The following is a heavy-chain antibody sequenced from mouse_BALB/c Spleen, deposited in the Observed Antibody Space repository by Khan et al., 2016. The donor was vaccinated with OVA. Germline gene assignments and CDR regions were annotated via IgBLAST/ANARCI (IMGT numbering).Heavy chain of an antibody. CDR3: EREDPMITTWFAY. CDR2: ISIGGNT. Sequence: EVELVESGGGLVKPGGSLKLSCAASGFTFSTYIMSWVRQTPEKRLEWVASISIGGNTFYPDTVKGRFTISRDDARNILYLQMNSLRSEDTAMYYLEREDPMITTWFAYWGQGTLVTVSA. J-gene: IGHJ3*01. D-gene: IGHD2-4*01. CDR1: GFTFSTYI. V-gene: IGHV5-6-5*01.